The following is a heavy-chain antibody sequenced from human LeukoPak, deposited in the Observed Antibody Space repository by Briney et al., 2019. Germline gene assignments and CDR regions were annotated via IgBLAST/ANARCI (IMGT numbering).Heavy chain of an antibody. CDR2: IYYSGST. Sequence: SDTLSLTCAVSGGSIRSYYWSWIRQPPGKGLEWIGYIYYSGSTSYNPSLKSRVTISLDTSKNQFSLRLSSVTAADTAVYYCARLTNWAFDIWGQGTKVTVSS. CDR1: GGSIRSYY. CDR3: ARLTNWAFDI. J-gene: IGHJ3*02. V-gene: IGHV4-59*08. D-gene: IGHD2-8*01.